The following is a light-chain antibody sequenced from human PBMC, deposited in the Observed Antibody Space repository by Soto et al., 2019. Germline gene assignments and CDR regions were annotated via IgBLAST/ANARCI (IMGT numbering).Light chain of an antibody. CDR2: GAS. J-gene: IGKJ5*01. CDR1: QSVSSY. CDR3: QQRFNWPPVT. Sequence: EIVLTQSPATLSLSPGERATLSCRASQSVSSYLAWYQQKPGQAPRLLIYGASNRATGIPARFSGSGSGTDFTLTISSLEPEDCAVYYCQQRFNWPPVTFGQGTRLEIK. V-gene: IGKV3-11*01.